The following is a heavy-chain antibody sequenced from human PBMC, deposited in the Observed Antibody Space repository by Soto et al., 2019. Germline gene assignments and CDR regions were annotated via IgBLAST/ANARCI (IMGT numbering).Heavy chain of an antibody. CDR2: IDPSDSYT. J-gene: IGHJ6*02. D-gene: IGHD2-2*01. V-gene: IGHV5-10-1*01. Sequence: PGQSLKIPCKGSGYSFTSYWISWVRQMPGKXLEWMGRIDPSDSYTNYSPSFQGHVTIAADKSISTAYLQWSSLKASDTAMYYCARRGYCSSTSCYLQQLRGYCGMDVRGQGTTVTVSS. CDR1: GYSFTSYW. CDR3: ARRGYCSSTSCYLQQLRGYCGMDV.